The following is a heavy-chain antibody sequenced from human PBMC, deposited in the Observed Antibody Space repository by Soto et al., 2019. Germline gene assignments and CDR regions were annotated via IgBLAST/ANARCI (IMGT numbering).Heavy chain of an antibody. CDR1: GFTFSSYA. CDR2: ISGSGGST. V-gene: IGHV3-23*01. Sequence: PGGSLRLSCAASGFTFSSYAMSWVRQAPGKGLEWVSAISGSGGSTYYADSVKGRFTISRDNSKNTLYLQMNSLRAEDTAVYYCAKGHDFWSGYYISRGFDYWGQGTLVTVSS. D-gene: IGHD3-3*01. J-gene: IGHJ4*02. CDR3: AKGHDFWSGYYISRGFDY.